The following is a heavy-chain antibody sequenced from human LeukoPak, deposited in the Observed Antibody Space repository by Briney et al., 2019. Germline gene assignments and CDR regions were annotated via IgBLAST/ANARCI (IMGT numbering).Heavy chain of an antibody. Sequence: GGSLRLSCAASGFTFSSYWMYWVRQAPGKGLAWVARINTDGSVSAYPDSVEGRFTISRDNAKNTLYLQMNSLRAEDTAVYYCAKGAYDYIEIAYFDYWGQGSLVTVSS. CDR1: GFTFSSYW. V-gene: IGHV3-74*01. J-gene: IGHJ4*02. CDR2: INTDGSVS. CDR3: AKGAYDYIEIAYFDY. D-gene: IGHD5-12*01.